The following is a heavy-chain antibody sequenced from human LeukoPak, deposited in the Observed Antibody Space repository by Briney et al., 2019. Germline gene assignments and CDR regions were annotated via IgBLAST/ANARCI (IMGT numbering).Heavy chain of an antibody. Sequence: ASVKVSCKASGYTFTSYGISWVRQAPGQGLEWMGWISAYNGNTNYAQKLQGRVTMTTDTSTSTAYMELRSLRSDDTAVYYCARDTYYGGNPRGFGYWGQGTLVTVSS. CDR2: ISAYNGNT. J-gene: IGHJ4*02. CDR1: GYTFTSYG. D-gene: IGHD4-23*01. CDR3: ARDTYYGGNPRGFGY. V-gene: IGHV1-18*01.